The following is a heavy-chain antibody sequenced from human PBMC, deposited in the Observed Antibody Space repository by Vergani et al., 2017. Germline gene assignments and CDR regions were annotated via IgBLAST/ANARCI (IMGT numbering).Heavy chain of an antibody. D-gene: IGHD2-21*02. CDR3: AKGGSAYCGGDCYNDY. V-gene: IGHV3-23*04. J-gene: IGHJ4*02. CDR1: GFTFSSYA. CDR2: ISGSGGST. Sequence: EVQLVESGGGLVQPGGSLRLSCAASGFTFSSYAMSWVRQAPGKGLEWVPAISGSGGSTYYADSVKGRFTISRDNSKNTLYLQMNSLRAEDTAVYYCAKGGSAYCGGDCYNDYWGQGTLVTVSS.